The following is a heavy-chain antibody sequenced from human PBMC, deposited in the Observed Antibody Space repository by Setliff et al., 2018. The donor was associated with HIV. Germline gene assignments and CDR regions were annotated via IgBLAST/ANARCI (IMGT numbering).Heavy chain of an antibody. CDR3: ARDPTVVMSYYYYGMDV. D-gene: IGHD2-15*01. CDR2: IYPGDSDT. CDR1: GYSFTSYW. J-gene: IGHJ6*02. V-gene: IGHV5-51*01. Sequence: GESLKISCKGSGYSFTSYWIGWVRQMPGKGLEWMGIIYPGDSDTRYSPSFQGQVTISADKSISTAYLQWSSLKASDSAMYYCARDPTVVMSYYYYGMDVWGQGTTVTVSS.